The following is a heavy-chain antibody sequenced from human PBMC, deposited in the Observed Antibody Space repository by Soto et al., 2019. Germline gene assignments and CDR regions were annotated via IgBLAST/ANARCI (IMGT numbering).Heavy chain of an antibody. CDR1: GLIFSDVW. CDR2: IKTKPDDGTI. J-gene: IGHJ4*02. CDR3: TTSNLGVDF. V-gene: IGHV3-15*01. Sequence: GGSLRLSCAASGLIFSDVWMTWVRQAPGKGLEWVGRIKTKPDDGTIDYAAPVRGRSTISRDDSKNTLYLQMTSLTPDDTGVYYCTTSNLGVDFWGPGTLVTVSS. D-gene: IGHD1-1*01.